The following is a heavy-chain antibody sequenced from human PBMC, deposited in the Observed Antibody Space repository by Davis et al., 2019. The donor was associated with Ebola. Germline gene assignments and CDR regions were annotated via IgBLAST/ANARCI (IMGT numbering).Heavy chain of an antibody. J-gene: IGHJ4*02. V-gene: IGHV4-61*01. CDR2: IYYSGST. CDR1: GGSVSSGSYY. CDR3: ARVGVAKHNFDY. Sequence: SETLSLTCTVSGGSVSSGSYYWSWIRQPPGKGLEWIGYIYYSGSTNYNPSLKSRVTISVDTSKNQFSLKLSSVTAADTAVYYCARVGVAKHNFDYWGQGTLVTVSS.